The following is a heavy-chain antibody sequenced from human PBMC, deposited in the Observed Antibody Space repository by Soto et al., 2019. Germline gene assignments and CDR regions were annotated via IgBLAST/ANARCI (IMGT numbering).Heavy chain of an antibody. CDR3: ARDRYSSSWYVGYYGMDV. D-gene: IGHD6-13*01. V-gene: IGHV4-61*01. CDR2: IYYSGST. CDR1: GGSVSSGSYD. J-gene: IGHJ6*02. Sequence: NPSETLSLTCTVSGGSVSSGSYDWTWIRQPPGRGLEWVGYIYYSGSTNYNPSLKSRVTISVDTSKNQFSLKLSSVTAADTAVYYCARDRYSSSWYVGYYGMDVWGQGTTVTVSS.